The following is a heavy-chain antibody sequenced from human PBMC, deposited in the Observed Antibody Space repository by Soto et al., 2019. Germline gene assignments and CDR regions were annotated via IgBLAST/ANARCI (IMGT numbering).Heavy chain of an antibody. J-gene: IGHJ6*02. V-gene: IGHV3-23*01. CDR3: AKDAEYYDFWSGSSMDV. D-gene: IGHD3-3*01. Sequence: PGGSLRLSCVASGFSFSSYAMNWVRQAPGKGLEWVSTISGSFGSTYYADSVQGRFTVSRDNSKNTLYLQMNSLRAEDTAVYYCAKDAEYYDFWSGSSMDVWGQGTTVTVSS. CDR2: ISGSFGST. CDR1: GFSFSSYA.